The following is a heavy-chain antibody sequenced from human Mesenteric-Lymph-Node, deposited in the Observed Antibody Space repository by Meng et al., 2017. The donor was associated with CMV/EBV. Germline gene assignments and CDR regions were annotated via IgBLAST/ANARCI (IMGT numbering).Heavy chain of an antibody. D-gene: IGHD3-3*01. CDR1: GYTFTSYD. V-gene: IGHV1-8*03. J-gene: IGHJ6*02. Sequence: ASVKVSCKASGYTFTSYDINWVRQATGQGLEWMGWMNPNSGNTGYAQKFQGRVTITRNTSISTAYMELSSLRSEDTAVYYCARGKFWSGYFYYYYGMDVWGQETTVTVSS. CDR2: MNPNSGNT. CDR3: ARGKFWSGYFYYYYGMDV.